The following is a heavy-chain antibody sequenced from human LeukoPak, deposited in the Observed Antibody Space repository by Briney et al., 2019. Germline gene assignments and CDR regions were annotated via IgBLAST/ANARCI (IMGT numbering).Heavy chain of an antibody. Sequence: GGSLRLSCAASGFTFSTYWMSWVRQAPGNGLEWVANIKQDGSEKYSVDSVKGRFTISRDNAKNSLYLLMNSLRAEDTAVYYCARDDDNWGFVLWGRGTLVAVSS. J-gene: IGHJ2*01. CDR3: ARDDDNWGFVL. V-gene: IGHV3-7*03. CDR1: GFTFSTYW. CDR2: IKQDGSEK. D-gene: IGHD7-27*01.